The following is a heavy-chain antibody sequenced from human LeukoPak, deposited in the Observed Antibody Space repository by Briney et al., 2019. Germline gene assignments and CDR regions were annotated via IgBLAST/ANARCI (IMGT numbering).Heavy chain of an antibody. CDR1: GGSISSYY. CDR3: ATCRKATDRYRFDY. J-gene: IGHJ4*02. D-gene: IGHD5-12*01. V-gene: IGHV4-59*08. Sequence: SETLSLTCIVSGGSISSYYWSWIRQPPGKGLEWIGYIYYSGSTNYNPSLKSRVTISVDTSKNQFSLKLSSVTAADTALYYCATCRKATDRYRFDYWGQGTLVTVSS. CDR2: IYYSGST.